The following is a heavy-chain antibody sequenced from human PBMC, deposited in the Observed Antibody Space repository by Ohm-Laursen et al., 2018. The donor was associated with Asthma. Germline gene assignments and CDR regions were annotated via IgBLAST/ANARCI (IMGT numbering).Heavy chain of an antibody. CDR3: ARKADYYDSSGYYSGAFDI. CDR2: ISYDGSNK. V-gene: IGHV3-30*03. Sequence: SLRLSCAAPEFTFSLYSMNWVRQAPGKGLEWVAVISYDGSNKYYADSVKGRFTISRDNSKNTLYLQMNSLRAEDTAVYYCARKADYYDSSGYYSGAFDIWGQGTMVTVSS. J-gene: IGHJ3*02. CDR1: EFTFSLYS. D-gene: IGHD3-22*01.